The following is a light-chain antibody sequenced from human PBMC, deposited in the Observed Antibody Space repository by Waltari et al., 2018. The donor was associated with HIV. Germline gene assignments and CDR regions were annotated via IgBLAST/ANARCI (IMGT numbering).Light chain of an antibody. V-gene: IGLV2-14*01. J-gene: IGLJ2*01. Sequence: QSALTQPASVSGSPAQSITVSCTGTSSDLGAYDFVSWYQQTPGPAPKLVIYAVSNRPSGISYRFSGSKSGNTASLTISGLQTEDEADYYCSSFTTSNSLLFGGGTKVTVL. CDR2: AVS. CDR1: SSDLGAYDF. CDR3: SSFTTSNSLL.